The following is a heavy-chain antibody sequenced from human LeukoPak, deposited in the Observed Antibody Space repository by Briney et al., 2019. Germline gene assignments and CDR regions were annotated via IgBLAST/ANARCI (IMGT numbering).Heavy chain of an antibody. CDR1: GGSISNYY. CDR3: ARGVASYFDY. V-gene: IGHV4-59*01. J-gene: IGHJ4*02. CDR2: IYYSGST. Sequence: SETLSLTCTVSGGSISNYYWSWIRQPPGKGLEWIGYIYYSGSTNYNPSLKSRVTISVDTSKNQFSLKLSSVTAADTAVYYCARGVASYFDYWGQGTLVTVSS.